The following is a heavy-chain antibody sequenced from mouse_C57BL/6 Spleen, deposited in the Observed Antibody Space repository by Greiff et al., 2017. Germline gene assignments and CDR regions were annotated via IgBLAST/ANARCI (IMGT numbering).Heavy chain of an antibody. CDR3: GRHEGDYDDYFDY. D-gene: IGHD2-4*01. CDR2: FYPGSGSI. CDR1: GYTFTEYT. V-gene: IGHV1-62-2*01. Sequence: VQLQQSGAELVKPGASVKLSCKASGYTFTEYTIHWVQQRSGQGLEWIGWFYPGSGSIKYNEKFKGKATLTRDKSSSTVYMEHSRLTSEDSAVYFGGRHEGDYDDYFDYWGQGTTLTVSS. J-gene: IGHJ2*01.